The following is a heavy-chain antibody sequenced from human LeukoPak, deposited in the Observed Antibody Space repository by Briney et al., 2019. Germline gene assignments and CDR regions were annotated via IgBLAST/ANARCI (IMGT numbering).Heavy chain of an antibody. CDR1: GFTFSSYA. CDR3: ARDTGSYYFDY. D-gene: IGHD1-26*01. CDR2: ISSNGGSP. Sequence: PWGSLRLSCAASGFTFSSYAMHWVRQAPGKGLEYVSAISSNGGSPYYANSVKGRFTISRDNSKNTLYLQMGSLRAEDMAVYYCARDTGSYYFDYWGQGTLVTVSS. V-gene: IGHV3-64*01. J-gene: IGHJ4*02.